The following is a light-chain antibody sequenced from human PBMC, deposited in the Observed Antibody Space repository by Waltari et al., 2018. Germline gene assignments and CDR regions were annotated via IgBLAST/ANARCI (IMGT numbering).Light chain of an antibody. V-gene: IGLV3-19*01. CDR3: LSRDTSSTRV. Sequence: SSELTQDPGVSVALGQTVRLTCQGDNLRRSSASWYQQRPGQAPFLVLYGPDHRPSGIPDRFSGSTSGNSASLTITRVQAEDEGVYYCLSRDTSSTRVFGGGTTLTV. J-gene: IGLJ3*02. CDR1: NLRRSS. CDR2: GPD.